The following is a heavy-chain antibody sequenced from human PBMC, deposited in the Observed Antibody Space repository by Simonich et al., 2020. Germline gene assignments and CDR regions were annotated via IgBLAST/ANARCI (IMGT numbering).Heavy chain of an antibody. Sequence: QVQLQQWGAGLLKPSETLSLTCAVYGGSFSGYYWSWIRQPPGKGLEWIGESNHSGSTNYNPSLKIRVTISVDTSKNQFSLKLSSVTAADTAVYYCARHLQLGPFDYWGQGTLVTVSS. V-gene: IGHV4-34*01. CDR3: ARHLQLGPFDY. CDR2: SNHSGST. CDR1: GGSFSGYY. D-gene: IGHD1-1*01. J-gene: IGHJ4*02.